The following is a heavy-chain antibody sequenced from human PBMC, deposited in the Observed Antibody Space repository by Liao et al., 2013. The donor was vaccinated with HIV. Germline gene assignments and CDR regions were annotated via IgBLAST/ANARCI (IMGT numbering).Heavy chain of an antibody. CDR2: IAPSGST. J-gene: IGHJ5*02. D-gene: IGHD3-10*01. Sequence: QVQLQESGPRLVKPSETLSLTCSVSGGSISSFYWSWIRQAAGKGLECIGRIAPSGSTSYNPSLRSRVTMSVDTSKNRFSLKLSSVTAADSAIYYCAKYFGSEGFDPWGQGTLVTVFS. CDR3: AKYFGSEGFDP. CDR1: GGSISSFY. V-gene: IGHV4-4*07.